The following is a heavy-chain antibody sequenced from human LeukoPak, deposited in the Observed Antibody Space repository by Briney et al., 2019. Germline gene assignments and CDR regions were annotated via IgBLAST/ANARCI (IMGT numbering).Heavy chain of an antibody. Sequence: PSETLSLTCTVSGYSISSDYYWGWIRQPPGQGLEWIGSIYYSGSTYYNPSLKSRVTISVDTSKNRFSLKLSSVTAADTAVYYCARGLLWNYYYMDVWGKGTTVTVSS. V-gene: IGHV4-38-2*02. J-gene: IGHJ6*03. CDR1: GYSISSDYY. D-gene: IGHD2/OR15-2a*01. CDR3: ARGLLWNYYYMDV. CDR2: IYYSGST.